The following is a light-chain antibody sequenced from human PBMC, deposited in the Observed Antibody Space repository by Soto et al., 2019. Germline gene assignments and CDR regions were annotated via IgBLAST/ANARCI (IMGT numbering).Light chain of an antibody. CDR3: QQYDNLLP. Sequence: DIQMTQSPSSLSASVGARVTITCQASQDISNYLNWYQQKPGKAPKLLIYDASNLETGVPSRFSGSGSGTDFTFTISSLQPEDIATYYCQQYDNLLPFGGGTKVDIK. J-gene: IGKJ4*01. CDR1: QDISNY. V-gene: IGKV1-33*01. CDR2: DAS.